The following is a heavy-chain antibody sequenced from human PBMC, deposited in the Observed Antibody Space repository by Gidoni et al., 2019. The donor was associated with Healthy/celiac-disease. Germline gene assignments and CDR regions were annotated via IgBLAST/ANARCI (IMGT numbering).Heavy chain of an antibody. V-gene: IGHV4-59*01. CDR3: ARDPAYGSGAFDY. CDR2: IYYSGST. J-gene: IGHJ4*02. D-gene: IGHD3-10*01. CDR1: GGSISSYY. Sequence: QVQLQESGPGLVKPSETLSLTCTVSGGSISSYYWSWIRQPPGKGLEWIGYIYYSGSTNYNPSLKSRVTISVDTSKNQFSLKLSSVTAADTAVYYCARDPAYGSGAFDYWGQGTLVTVSS.